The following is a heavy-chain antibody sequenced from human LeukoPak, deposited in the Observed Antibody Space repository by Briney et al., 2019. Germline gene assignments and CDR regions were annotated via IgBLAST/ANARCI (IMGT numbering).Heavy chain of an antibody. CDR2: IRYDATNK. CDR1: GFTFSTYW. Sequence: GGSLRLSCAASGFTFSTYWMHWVRQAPGKGLEWVAFIRYDATNKYYVDSVKGRFTISRDNSKNTLYLQMNSLRAEDTAVYYCAKWTTSGWTIDYWGQGTLVTVSS. V-gene: IGHV3-30*02. D-gene: IGHD6-19*01. J-gene: IGHJ4*02. CDR3: AKWTTSGWTIDY.